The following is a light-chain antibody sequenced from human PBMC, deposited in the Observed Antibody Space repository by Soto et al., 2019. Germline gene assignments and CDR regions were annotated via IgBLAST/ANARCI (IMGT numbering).Light chain of an antibody. J-gene: IGKJ5*01. CDR2: DAS. CDR3: QQRSNWPPLN. CDR1: QSVSIK. Sequence: EIVMTHSPATLSVSPLEIATLSFRASQSVSIKLAWYQQKPGQAPRLLIYDASNRATGIPARFSGSGSGTDFTLTISSLEPEDFAVYYCQQRSNWPPLNFGQGTRM. V-gene: IGKV3-11*01.